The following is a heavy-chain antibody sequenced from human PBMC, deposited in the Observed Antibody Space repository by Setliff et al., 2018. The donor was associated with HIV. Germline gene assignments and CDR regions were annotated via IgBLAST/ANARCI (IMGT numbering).Heavy chain of an antibody. CDR2: IYYSGST. D-gene: IGHD5-18*01. V-gene: IGHV4-30-4*02. J-gene: IGHJ4*02. CDR1: GGSISSGDYY. Sequence: SETLSLTCTVSGGSISSGDYYWSWVRQPPGKGLEWIGYIYYSGSTYYNPSLKSRVTISVDTSKNQFSLKLSSVTAADTAVYYCARGLRGYSYGYSFPFDYWGQGTLVTVSS. CDR3: ARGLRGYSYGYSFPFDY.